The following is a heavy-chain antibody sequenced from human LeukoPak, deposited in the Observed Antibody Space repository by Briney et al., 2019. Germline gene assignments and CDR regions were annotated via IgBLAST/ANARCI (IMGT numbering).Heavy chain of an antibody. D-gene: IGHD3-10*01. CDR1: GGSISSSSYY. Sequence: SETLSLTCTVSGGSISSSSYYWGWIRQPPGKGLEWIGSIYYSGSTYYNPSLKSRVTISVDTSKNQFSLKLSSVTAADTAVYYCAREFRITMVREGGVDPWGQGTLVTVSS. V-gene: IGHV4-39*07. CDR2: IYYSGST. CDR3: AREFRITMVREGGVDP. J-gene: IGHJ5*02.